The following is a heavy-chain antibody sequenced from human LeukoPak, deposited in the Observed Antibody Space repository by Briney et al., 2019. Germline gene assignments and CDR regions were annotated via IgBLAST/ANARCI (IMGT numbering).Heavy chain of an antibody. CDR2: ISGSGGST. CDR1: RFTFNTYA. D-gene: IGHD2-8*01. CDR3: ATGGVYFPFY. J-gene: IGHJ4*02. Sequence: GGSLRLSCAASRFTFNTYAMSWVRQAPGKGLEWVSAISGSGGSTYYADSVKGRFTISRDNSKNTLYLQMNSLRAEDTAVFYCATGGVYFPFYWGQGTLVTVSS. V-gene: IGHV3-23*01.